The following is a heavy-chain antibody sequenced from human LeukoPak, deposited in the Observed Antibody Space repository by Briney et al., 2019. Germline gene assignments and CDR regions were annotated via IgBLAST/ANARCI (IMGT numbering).Heavy chain of an antibody. D-gene: IGHD2-15*01. CDR1: GGSISSGGYY. CDR2: IYYSGST. J-gene: IGHJ5*02. V-gene: IGHV4-31*03. Sequence: SETLSLNCTVSGGSISSGGYYWSWIRQHPGKGLEWIGYIYYSGSTYYNPSLKSRVTMSVDTSKNQFSLKLSSVTAADTAVYYCAREPGYCSGGSCYFGNWFDPWGQGTLVTVSS. CDR3: AREPGYCSGGSCYFGNWFDP.